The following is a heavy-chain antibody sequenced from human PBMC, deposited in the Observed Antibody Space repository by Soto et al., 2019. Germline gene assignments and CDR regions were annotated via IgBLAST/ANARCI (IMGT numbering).Heavy chain of an antibody. J-gene: IGHJ4*02. CDR1: GGSISSGDYY. CDR2: IYYSGST. Sequence: PSETLSLTCTVSGGSISSGDYYWSWIRQPPEKGLEWIGYIYYSGSTYYNPSLKSRGTISVDTSKNQFSLKLSPVTAADTAVYYCARLTPGYSSGWFIDYWGQGTLVTVSS. V-gene: IGHV4-30-4*01. D-gene: IGHD6-19*01. CDR3: ARLTPGYSSGWFIDY.